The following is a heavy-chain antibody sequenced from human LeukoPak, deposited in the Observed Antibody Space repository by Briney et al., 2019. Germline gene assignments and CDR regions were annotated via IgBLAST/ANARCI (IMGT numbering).Heavy chain of an antibody. V-gene: IGHV1-69*04. CDR1: GSTFSRTA. J-gene: IGHJ4*02. Sequence: SLKVSSEASGSTFSRTAIRWVRRAPGDRLELMGRIIPFFCIANYAQKFQGRVTITADKSTSTAYMELSSLRSEDTAVYYCASQGEHVVPAATGRFDYWGQGTLVTVSS. CDR3: ASQGEHVVPAATGRFDY. D-gene: IGHD2-2*01. CDR2: IIPFFCIA.